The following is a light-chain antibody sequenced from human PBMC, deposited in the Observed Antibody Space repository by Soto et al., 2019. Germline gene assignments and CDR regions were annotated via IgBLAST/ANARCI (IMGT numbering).Light chain of an antibody. Sequence: EIVLTQSPDTLSLSPGERATLSCGASQGVSATSLAWYQHKRGQAPRLLIYAASSRATGVPDRFSGSVSGTDFILTISRLEPEDFAVYYCQQYGLFLIFGPGTKVDMK. V-gene: IGKV3-20*01. CDR1: QGVSATS. J-gene: IGKJ3*01. CDR3: QQYGLFLI. CDR2: AAS.